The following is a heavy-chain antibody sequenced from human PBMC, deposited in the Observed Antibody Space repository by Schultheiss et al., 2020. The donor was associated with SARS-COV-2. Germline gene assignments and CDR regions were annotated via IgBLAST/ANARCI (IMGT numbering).Heavy chain of an antibody. D-gene: IGHD6-19*01. J-gene: IGHJ4*02. Sequence: GGSLRLSCAASGFTFSDYYMSWIRQAPGKGLEWVSHILSSGSYTNYADSVKGRFTISRDNAKNSLYLQMNSLRDEDTAVYYCARDVDSSGWYVFDYWGQGTLVTVSS. CDR3: ARDVDSSGWYVFDY. CDR2: ILSSGSYT. V-gene: IGHV3-11*06. CDR1: GFTFSDYY.